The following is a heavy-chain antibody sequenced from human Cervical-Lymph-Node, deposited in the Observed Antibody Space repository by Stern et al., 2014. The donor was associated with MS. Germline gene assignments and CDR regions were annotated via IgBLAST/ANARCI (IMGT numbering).Heavy chain of an antibody. CDR1: GDSIYSGTYY. CDR3: ARDRGVGGLFDY. CDR2: INVSGST. D-gene: IGHD3-10*01. Sequence: QVQLQESGPGLVKPTQTLSLTCTVSGDSIYSGTYYWSWIRQSAGKGLEWIGRINVSGSTNSNPSLKSRLPMSIDTSKNQFSLRLSSVTAADTAVYYCARDRGVGGLFDYWGQGTLGIVPS. J-gene: IGHJ4*02. V-gene: IGHV4-61*02.